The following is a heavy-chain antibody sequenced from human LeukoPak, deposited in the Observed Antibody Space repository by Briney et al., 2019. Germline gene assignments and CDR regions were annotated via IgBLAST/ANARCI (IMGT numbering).Heavy chain of an antibody. J-gene: IGHJ4*01. D-gene: IGHD3-16*01. CDR2: IKGDGSEA. V-gene: IGHV3-7*01. CDR1: GFTFNDYW. Sequence: PGGSLRLSCAASGFTFNDYWMSWVRQPPGKGLEWVANIKGDGSEARYVDSVKGRFTISRDNTGKSLSLQMNSLRADDTAVYYCLRDSLGYWGQGTLVTVSS. CDR3: LRDSLGY.